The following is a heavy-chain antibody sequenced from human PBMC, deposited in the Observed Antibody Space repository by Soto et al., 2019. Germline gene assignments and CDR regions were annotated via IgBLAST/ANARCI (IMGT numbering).Heavy chain of an antibody. CDR3: SRDRCSSTSCYPDY. CDR1: GYHFSRYY. V-gene: IGHV1-46*03. CDR2: ISPTGGRA. Sequence: QVQLVQSGAEVRKPGASVKVSCKTSGYHFSRYYIHWVRQAPGKGLEWMGIISPTGGRATYAPKFQGRVTMTSDTSTTTVYLEVTVLKSEDTAIYSCSRDRCSSTSCYPDYWGQGTLVTVSS. D-gene: IGHD2-2*01. J-gene: IGHJ4*02.